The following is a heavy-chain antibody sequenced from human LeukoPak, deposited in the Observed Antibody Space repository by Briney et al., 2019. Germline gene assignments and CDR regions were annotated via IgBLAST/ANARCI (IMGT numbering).Heavy chain of an antibody. Sequence: SVKVSCKASGGTFSSYAISWVRQAPGQGLEWMGGIIPIFGTANYAQKFQGRVTITADESTSTAYMELSSLRSEDTAVYYCASHSGNTGSGRTYYYYMDVWGKGTTVTVSS. J-gene: IGHJ6*03. D-gene: IGHD6-19*01. CDR2: IIPIFGTA. V-gene: IGHV1-69*13. CDR1: GGTFSSYA. CDR3: ASHSGNTGSGRTYYYYMDV.